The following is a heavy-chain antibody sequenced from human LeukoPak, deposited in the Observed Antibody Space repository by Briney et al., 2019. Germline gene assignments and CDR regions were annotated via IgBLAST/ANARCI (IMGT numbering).Heavy chain of an antibody. J-gene: IGHJ4*02. CDR2: ISPSGGST. V-gene: IGHV1-46*01. CDR1: GYTFTSYY. CDR3: ARDIGDIVVVPAATFDY. D-gene: IGHD2-2*01. Sequence: ASVKVSCKASGYTFTSYYMHWVRQAPGQGLEWMGIISPSGGSTSYAQKFQGRVTMTRDTSTSTVYMELSSLRSEDTAVYYCARDIGDIVVVPAATFDYWGQGTLVTVSS.